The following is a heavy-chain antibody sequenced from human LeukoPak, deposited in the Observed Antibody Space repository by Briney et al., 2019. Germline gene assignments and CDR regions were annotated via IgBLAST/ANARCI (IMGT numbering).Heavy chain of an antibody. CDR2: IYYSGST. CDR3: ARVYYSSSYDYWYFDL. Sequence: SETLSLTCTVSGGSISNYYWSWIRQPPGKGLEWIGYIYYSGSTNSNPSLKSRVTISVDTSKNQFSLKLSSVTAADTAVYYCARVYYSSSYDYWYFDLWGRGTLVTVSS. CDR1: GGSISNYY. V-gene: IGHV4-59*01. D-gene: IGHD6-13*01. J-gene: IGHJ2*01.